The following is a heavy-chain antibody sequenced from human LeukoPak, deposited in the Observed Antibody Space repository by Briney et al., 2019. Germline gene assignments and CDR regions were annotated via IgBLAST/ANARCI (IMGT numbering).Heavy chain of an antibody. CDR3: ARGEWDYYDSSGTNFDY. CDR2: IIPIFGTA. Sequence: SVKVSCKASGGTFSSYAISWVRQAPGQGLEWMGGIIPIFGTANYAQKFQGRVTITADESTSTAYMGLSSLRSEDTAVYYCARGEWDYYDSSGTNFDYWGQGTLVTVSS. V-gene: IGHV1-69*13. CDR1: GGTFSSYA. J-gene: IGHJ4*02. D-gene: IGHD3-22*01.